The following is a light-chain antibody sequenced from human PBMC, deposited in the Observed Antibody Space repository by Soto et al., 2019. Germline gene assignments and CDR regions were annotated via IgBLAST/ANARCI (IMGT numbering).Light chain of an antibody. CDR1: QSVSSN. CDR3: QQYNNLPRT. J-gene: IGKJ2*01. Sequence: EIVMTQSPATLSVSPGERVTLSCRASQSVSSNLAWYQHKPGQAPRLLIYAASTRATGIPARFSGSGSGTEFTLTISSLQSEDFAVYFCQQYNNLPRTFARGTKLEIK. CDR2: AAS. V-gene: IGKV3-15*01.